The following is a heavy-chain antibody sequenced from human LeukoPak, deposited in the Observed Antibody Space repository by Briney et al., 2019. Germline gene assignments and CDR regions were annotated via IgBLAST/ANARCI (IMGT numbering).Heavy chain of an antibody. CDR1: GGSISSYY. J-gene: IGHJ5*02. CDR3: ARHPTVTTAYNWFDP. CDR2: IYYSGST. V-gene: IGHV4-59*08. Sequence: PSETLSLTRTVSGGSISSYYWSWIRQPPGKGLEWIGYIYYSGSTNYNPSLKSRVTISVDTSKNQFSLKLSSVTAADTAVYYCARHPTVTTAYNWFDPWGQGTLVTVSS. D-gene: IGHD4-4*01.